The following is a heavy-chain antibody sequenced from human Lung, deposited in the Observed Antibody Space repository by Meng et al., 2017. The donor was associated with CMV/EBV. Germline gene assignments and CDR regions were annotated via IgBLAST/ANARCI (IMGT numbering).Heavy chain of an antibody. D-gene: IGHD2-21*01. CDR3: AGFGHRNIWWLGIVGFDY. CDR1: GFTFSYYS. Sequence: GGSLRLSCAASGFTFSYYSMNWVRQAPGKGLEWVSSISSSSSYIYYADSVKGRFTISRDNAKNSLYLQMNSLRAEDTAVYYCAGFGHRNIWWLGIVGFDYWGQGXLVTVSS. J-gene: IGHJ4*02. V-gene: IGHV3-21*01. CDR2: ISSSSSYI.